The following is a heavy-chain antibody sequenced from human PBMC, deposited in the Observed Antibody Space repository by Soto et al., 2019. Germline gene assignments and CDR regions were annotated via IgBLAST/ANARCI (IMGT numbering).Heavy chain of an antibody. Sequence: GGSLRLSCAASGFTFSSYSMNWVRQAPGKGLEWVSYISSSSSTIYYADSVKGRFTISRDNAKNSLYLQMNSLRDEDTAVYYCARDQEVYYYGSGSYYWGQGTLVTVSS. CDR3: ARDQEVYYYGSGSYY. D-gene: IGHD3-10*01. CDR2: ISSSSSTI. J-gene: IGHJ4*02. CDR1: GFTFSSYS. V-gene: IGHV3-48*02.